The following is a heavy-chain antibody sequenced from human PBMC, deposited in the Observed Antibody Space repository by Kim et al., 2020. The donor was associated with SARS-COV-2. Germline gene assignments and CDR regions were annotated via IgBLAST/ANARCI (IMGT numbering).Heavy chain of an antibody. CDR3: ARVSSTALGYCSGGSCYPNPLFDY. Sequence: ASVKVSCKASGYTFTSYGISWVRQAPGQGLEWMGWISAYNGNTNYAQKLQGRVTMTTDTSTSTAYMELRSLRSDDTAVYYCARVSSTALGYCSGGSCYPNPLFDYWGQGTLVTVSS. J-gene: IGHJ4*02. D-gene: IGHD2-15*01. CDR2: ISAYNGNT. CDR1: GYTFTSYG. V-gene: IGHV1-18*01.